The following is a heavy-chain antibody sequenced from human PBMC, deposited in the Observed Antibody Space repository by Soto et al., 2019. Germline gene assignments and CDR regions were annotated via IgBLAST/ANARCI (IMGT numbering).Heavy chain of an antibody. D-gene: IGHD4-4*01. CDR2: VYYGGT. J-gene: IGHJ4*02. CDR3: VSYRGAFYFDH. CDR1: GGSMSSNY. Sequence: SETLSLTCTVSGGSMSSNYWSWIRQSPGKGLEWIGFVYYGGTNYNPSFESRVTMSVDTPKNQFSLELSSVTAADTAVYYCVSYRGAFYFDHWGQGALVTVSS. V-gene: IGHV4-59*01.